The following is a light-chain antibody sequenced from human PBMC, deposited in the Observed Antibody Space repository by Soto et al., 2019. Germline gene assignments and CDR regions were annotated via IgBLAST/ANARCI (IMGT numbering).Light chain of an antibody. CDR3: AAWDDSLSGYV. J-gene: IGLJ1*01. Sequence: QSSLAQAPSASVTAGQRVSISCSGHSSNIGSKYVYWYQHLPGTAPKLLIYSYNQRPSGVPDRVSGSKSGTSASPAISGLRSEDEADYYCAAWDDSLSGYVFGPGTKV. V-gene: IGLV1-47*02. CDR2: SYN. CDR1: SSNIGSKY.